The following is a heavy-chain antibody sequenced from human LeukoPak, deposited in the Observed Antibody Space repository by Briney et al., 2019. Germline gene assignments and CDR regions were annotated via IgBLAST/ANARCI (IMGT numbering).Heavy chain of an antibody. CDR3: ARWDHDSPQTVDV. D-gene: IGHD3-22*01. Sequence: SETLSLTCTVSGGSISSYYWSWIRQPPGKGLEWIGYIYYSGSTNYNPSLKSRVTISVDTSENQFSLKLSSVTAADTAVYYCARWDHDSPQTVDVWGQGTTVTVSS. CDR2: IYYSGST. J-gene: IGHJ6*02. CDR1: GGSISSYY. V-gene: IGHV4-59*01.